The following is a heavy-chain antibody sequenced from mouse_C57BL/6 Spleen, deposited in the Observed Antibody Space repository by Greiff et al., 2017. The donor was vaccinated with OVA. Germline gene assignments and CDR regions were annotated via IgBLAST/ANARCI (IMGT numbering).Heavy chain of an antibody. J-gene: IGHJ2*01. Sequence: QVHVKQPGAELVRPGSSVKLSCKASGYTFTSYWMHWVKQRPIQGLEWIGNIDPSDSETHYNQKFKDKATLTVDKSSSTAYMQLSSLTSEDSAVYYCARRRVYDYDFDYWGQGTTLTVSS. V-gene: IGHV1-52*01. CDR2: IDPSDSET. CDR1: GYTFTSYW. D-gene: IGHD2-4*01. CDR3: ARRRVYDYDFDY.